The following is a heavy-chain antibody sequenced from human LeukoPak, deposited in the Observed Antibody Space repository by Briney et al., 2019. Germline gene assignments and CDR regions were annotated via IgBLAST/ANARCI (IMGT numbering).Heavy chain of an antibody. CDR1: GFTSISYA. Sequence: ASLRLSSAASGFTSISYAMSCWRRAPRREVQYTSVIINNGGTTNYAASVNSGSTISRATSNHPRHLNMNSVRAADTAVYYCAKDRSLEGGGSGGYFDYWGRGTLVCVSS. J-gene: IGHJ4*02. V-gene: IGHV3-23*01. CDR2: IINNGGTT. CDR3: AKDRSLEGGGSGGYFDY. D-gene: IGHD2-15*01.